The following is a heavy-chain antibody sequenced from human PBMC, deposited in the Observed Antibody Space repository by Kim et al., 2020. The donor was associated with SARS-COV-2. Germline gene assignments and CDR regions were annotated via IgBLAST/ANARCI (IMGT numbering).Heavy chain of an antibody. CDR1: GGTFSSYA. CDR2: IIPIFGTA. J-gene: IGHJ6*02. D-gene: IGHD6-13*01. Sequence: SVKVSCKASGGTFSSYAISWVRQAPGQGLEWMGGIIPIFGTANYAQKFQGRVTITADESTSTAYMELSSLRSEDTAVYYCAYSSSWYRDYYYYYGMDVWGQGTTVTVSS. V-gene: IGHV1-69*13. CDR3: AYSSSWYRDYYYYYGMDV.